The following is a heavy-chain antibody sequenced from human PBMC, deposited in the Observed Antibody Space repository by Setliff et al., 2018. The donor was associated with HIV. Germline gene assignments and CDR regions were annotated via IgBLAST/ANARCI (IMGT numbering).Heavy chain of an antibody. Sequence: ASVKVSCKASGYPFSSFGLSWVRQAPGQGLEWMAWISLNSDETNLAPRFRGRLTLTTDTSTRTAYMELTSLTSDDTAVYYCATDRTQTGMNMVRGRLTDPARYPLDYWGQGTLVTVSS. CDR1: GYPFSSFG. CDR2: ISLNSDET. CDR3: ATDRTQTGMNMVRGRLTDPARYPLDY. V-gene: IGHV1-18*01. D-gene: IGHD3-10*01. J-gene: IGHJ4*02.